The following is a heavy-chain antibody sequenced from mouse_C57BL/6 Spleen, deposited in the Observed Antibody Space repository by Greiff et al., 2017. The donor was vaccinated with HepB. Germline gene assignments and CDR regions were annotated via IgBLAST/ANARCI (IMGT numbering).Heavy chain of an antibody. D-gene: IGHD4-1*01. CDR3: ARLSGTEFDY. V-gene: IGHV5-6*02. J-gene: IGHJ2*01. CDR2: ISSGGSYT. CDR1: GFTFSSYG. Sequence: DVMLVESGGDLVKPGGSLKLSCAASGFTFSSYGMSWVRQTPDKRLEWVATISSGGSYTYYPDSVKGRFTISRDNAKNTLYLQMSSLKSEDTAMYYCARLSGTEFDYWGQGTTLTVSS.